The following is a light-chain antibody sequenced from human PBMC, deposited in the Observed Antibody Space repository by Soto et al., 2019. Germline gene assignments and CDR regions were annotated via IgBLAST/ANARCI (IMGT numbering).Light chain of an antibody. CDR1: QSISSW. Sequence: DIQMTQSPSTLSASVGDRVTITCRASQSISSWLAWYQQKPGKAPKLLIYKASSLESGVPSRFSGSGSGTDFTLTISGLQHDDFASYYCKQYNSYPWTFGQGTKVEIK. CDR3: KQYNSYPWT. V-gene: IGKV1-5*03. J-gene: IGKJ1*01. CDR2: KAS.